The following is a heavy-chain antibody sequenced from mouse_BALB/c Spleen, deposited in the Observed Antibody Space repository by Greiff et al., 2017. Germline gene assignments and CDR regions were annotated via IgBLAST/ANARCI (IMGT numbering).Heavy chain of an antibody. CDR1: GYTFTDYA. V-gene: IGHV1S137*01. Sequence: VQLVESGAELVRPGVSVKISCKGSGYTFTDYAMHWVKQSHAKSLEWIGVISTYYGDASYNQKFKGKATMTVDKSSSTAYMELARLTSEDSAIYYCARSITTVDYWGQGTTLTVSS. CDR3: ARSITTVDY. D-gene: IGHD1-1*01. CDR2: ISTYYGDA. J-gene: IGHJ2*01.